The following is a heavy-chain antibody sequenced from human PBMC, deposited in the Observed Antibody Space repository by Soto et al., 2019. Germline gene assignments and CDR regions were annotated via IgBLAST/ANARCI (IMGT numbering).Heavy chain of an antibody. J-gene: IGHJ4*02. CDR2: IYYSGST. D-gene: IGHD3-10*01. CDR3: AREGLWFRDYSGY. CDR1: GGSISSGDYY. Sequence: PSETLSLTCTVSGGSISSGDYYWSWIRQPPGKGLEWIGYIYYSGSTYYNPSLKSRVTISVDTSKNQFSLKLSSVTAADTAVYYCAREGLWFRDYSGYWGQGTLVTVSS. V-gene: IGHV4-30-4*01.